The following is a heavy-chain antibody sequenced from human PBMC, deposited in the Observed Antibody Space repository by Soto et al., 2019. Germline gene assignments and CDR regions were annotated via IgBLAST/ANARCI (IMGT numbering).Heavy chain of an antibody. V-gene: IGHV3-9*01. CDR2: ISWNSGTL. D-gene: IGHD2-15*01. CDR1: GFTFDDYA. CDR3: VKALGEDSCNSLNY. J-gene: IGHJ4*02. Sequence: EVHLVESGGGLVQPGRSLRLSCAASGFTFDDYAMHWVRQAPGKGLEWVSGISWNSGTLGYADSVKGRFTISRDNAKKSLYLQMNSLRAEDTALHDCVKALGEDSCNSLNYWGQGTLVTVSS.